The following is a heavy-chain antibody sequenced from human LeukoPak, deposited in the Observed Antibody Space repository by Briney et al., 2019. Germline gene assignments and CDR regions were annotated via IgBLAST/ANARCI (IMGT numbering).Heavy chain of an antibody. V-gene: IGHV3-30*03. CDR1: GFTFNCFG. J-gene: IGHJ4*02. CDR3: ARGRLLVGWVY. Sequence: GRSLRLSCAASGFTFNCFGMHWVRQAPGKGLEWVAVISFDGGNKYYADSVKGRFTISRDNSRNTLYLQMNSLRAEDTAVYYCARGRLLVGWVYWGQGTLVTVSS. D-gene: IGHD3-22*01. CDR2: ISFDGGNK.